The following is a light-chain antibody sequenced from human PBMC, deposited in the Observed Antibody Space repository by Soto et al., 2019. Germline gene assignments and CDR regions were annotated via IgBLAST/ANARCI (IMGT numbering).Light chain of an antibody. CDR3: LTWDTSLSSVV. J-gene: IGLJ2*01. V-gene: IGLV1-51*01. CDR1: SSNIGNYY. CDR2: DND. Sequence: QSVLTQPPSVSAAPGQMVTISCSGGSSNIGNYYVSWYQQLRGTAPKLGIYDNDKQPSGIPDRFAGSKSGRSATLGITVLQPGDEADYYCLTWDTSLSSVVLGGGTKVTVL.